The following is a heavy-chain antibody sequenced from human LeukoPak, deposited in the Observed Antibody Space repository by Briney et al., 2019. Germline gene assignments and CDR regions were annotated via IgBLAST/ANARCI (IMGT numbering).Heavy chain of an antibody. V-gene: IGHV4-38-2*02. D-gene: IGHD6-19*01. Sequence: SETLSLTCTVSGYSISTGSYWGWIRQPPGKGLEWIGNIQYRGDSYYNPSLKSRVTISLDTSKNQFSLRLNSVTAADTAVYYCASEERYSSGWYADPWGQGTLVTVSS. CDR1: GYSISTGSY. CDR3: ASEERYSSGWYADP. CDR2: IQYRGDS. J-gene: IGHJ5*02.